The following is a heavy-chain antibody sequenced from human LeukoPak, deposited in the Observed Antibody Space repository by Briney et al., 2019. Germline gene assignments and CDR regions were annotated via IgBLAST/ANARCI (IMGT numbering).Heavy chain of an antibody. CDR2: INPSGGST. CDR1: GYTFTSYY. Sequence: ASVKVSCKASGYTFTSYYMHWVRQAPGQGLEWMGIINPSGGSTSYAQKFQGRVTMTRDMSTSTVYMELSSLRSEDTAVYYCATDTPGDSSGYYPRWFDPWGQGTLVTVSS. CDR3: ATDTPGDSSGYYPRWFDP. V-gene: IGHV1-46*01. J-gene: IGHJ5*02. D-gene: IGHD3-22*01.